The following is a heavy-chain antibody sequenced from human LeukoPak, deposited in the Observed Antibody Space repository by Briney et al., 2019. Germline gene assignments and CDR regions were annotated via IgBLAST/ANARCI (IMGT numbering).Heavy chain of an antibody. D-gene: IGHD3-16*02. J-gene: IGHJ5*02. Sequence: GGSLRLSCAASGFTFSTYSMNWVRQAPGKGLEWVSYIRSGSDKILYADSVKGRFTISRDNAKNSLYLQMNSLRAEDTAVYYCARAHRLSHNWFDPWGRGTLVTVSS. CDR3: ARAHRLSHNWFDP. CDR2: IRSGSDKI. V-gene: IGHV3-48*01. CDR1: GFTFSTYS.